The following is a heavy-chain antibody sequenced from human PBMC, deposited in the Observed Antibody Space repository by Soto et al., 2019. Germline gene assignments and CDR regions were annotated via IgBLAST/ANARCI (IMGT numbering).Heavy chain of an antibody. D-gene: IGHD2-2*01. Sequence: GGFLRLSCAASGFTFSSYGMHWVRQAPGKGLEWVAVIWYDGSNKYYADSVKGRFTISRDNSKNTLYLQMNSLRAEDTAVYYCARGLLAAMLRSFDYWGQGTLVTVSS. J-gene: IGHJ4*02. CDR3: ARGLLAAMLRSFDY. V-gene: IGHV3-33*01. CDR2: IWYDGSNK. CDR1: GFTFSSYG.